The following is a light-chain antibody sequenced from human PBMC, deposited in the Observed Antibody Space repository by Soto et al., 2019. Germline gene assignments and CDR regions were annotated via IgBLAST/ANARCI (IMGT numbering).Light chain of an antibody. CDR2: EVT. J-gene: IGLJ3*02. CDR1: SSDIGGYDH. V-gene: IGLV2-14*01. CDR3: CSNAGSLTWL. Sequence: QSALTQPASVSGSPGQSITISCTGTSSDIGGYDHVSWYQQHPGKAPKLLIYEVTNRPSGVSIRFSGSKSGNTASLTISGLQAEDEAEYYCCSNAGSLTWLFGGGTKLTVL.